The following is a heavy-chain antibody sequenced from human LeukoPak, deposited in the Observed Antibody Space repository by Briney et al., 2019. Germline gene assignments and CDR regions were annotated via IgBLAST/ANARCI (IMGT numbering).Heavy chain of an antibody. V-gene: IGHV3-11*01. Sequence: GGPLRLSCAASGFTFSDYYMSWIRQAPGKGLEWVSYIDNSGNTIYYADSVKGRFTISRDNAKNSLYLQMNSLRAEDTAVYYCARDAAGDSSYDYRGYFDYWGQGILVTVSS. CDR2: IDNSGNTI. CDR1: GFTFSDYY. J-gene: IGHJ4*02. CDR3: ARDAAGDSSYDYRGYFDY. D-gene: IGHD5-12*01.